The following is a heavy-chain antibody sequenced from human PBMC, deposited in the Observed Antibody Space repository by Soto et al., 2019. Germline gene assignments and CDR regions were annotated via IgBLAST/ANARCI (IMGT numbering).Heavy chain of an antibody. CDR2: IYPGDSDT. D-gene: IGHD1-26*01. V-gene: IGHV5-51*01. Sequence: GASLKISCKCSGYSFTSYWIGWVRQMPGKGLEWMGIIYPGDSDTRYSPSFQGQVTISADKSISTAYLQWSSLKASDIAMYYCAWQSGSGVRLGAEYYHYAMDAWGQGTKGTGAS. J-gene: IGHJ6*02. CDR1: GYSFTSYW. CDR3: AWQSGSGVRLGAEYYHYAMDA.